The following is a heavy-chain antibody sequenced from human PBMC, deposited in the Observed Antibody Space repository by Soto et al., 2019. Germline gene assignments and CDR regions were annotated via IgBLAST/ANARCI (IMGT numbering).Heavy chain of an antibody. CDR1: GYTFTGYY. CDR3: ARGFSYYYGSGSYLPYYGMDV. J-gene: IGHJ6*02. Sequence: GASVKVSCKASGYTFTGYYMHWGRQAPGQGLEWMGWINPNSGGTNYAQKFQGWVTMTRDTSISTAYMELSRLRSDDTAVYYCARGFSYYYGSGSYLPYYGMDVWGQGTTVTVSS. CDR2: INPNSGGT. V-gene: IGHV1-2*04. D-gene: IGHD3-10*01.